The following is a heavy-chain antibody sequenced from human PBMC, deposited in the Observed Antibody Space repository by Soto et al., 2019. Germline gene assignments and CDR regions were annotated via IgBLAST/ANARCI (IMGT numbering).Heavy chain of an antibody. CDR1: GFTFSNYV. CDR3: AKASYALGSYGIDY. D-gene: IGHD3-16*01. Sequence: EVQLLESGGGLVQPGGSLRISCAASGFTFSNYVMTWVRQAPGRGLEWVSGISASGGSTYYADSVKGRFTISRDNSNGMLVQQMHGLGAEDTAVYYCAKASYALGSYGIDYWGQGTLVSVSS. CDR2: ISASGGST. J-gene: IGHJ4*02. V-gene: IGHV3-23*01.